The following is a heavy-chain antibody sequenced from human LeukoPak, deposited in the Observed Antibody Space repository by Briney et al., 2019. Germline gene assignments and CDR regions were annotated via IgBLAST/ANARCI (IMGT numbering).Heavy chain of an antibody. J-gene: IGHJ3*02. D-gene: IGHD2-15*01. CDR1: GYTFTSYD. CDR3: ARERYCSGGSCYSGALDT. V-gene: IGHV1-2*04. CDR2: INPNSGGT. Sequence: ASVKVSCKASGYTFTSYDINWVRQATGQGLEWMGWINPNSGGTNYAQKFQGWVTMTRDTSISTAYMELRSLRSDDTAVYYCARERYCSGGSCYSGALDTWGQGTMVTVSS.